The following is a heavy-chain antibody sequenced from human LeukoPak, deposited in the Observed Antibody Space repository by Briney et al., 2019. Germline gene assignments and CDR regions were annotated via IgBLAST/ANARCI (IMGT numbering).Heavy chain of an antibody. V-gene: IGHV3-23*01. CDR1: VFTFSNYY. CDR3: AKDLHQWELRVPEDY. J-gene: IGHJ4*02. CDR2: NSGSGGST. D-gene: IGHD1-26*01. Sequence: GGSVRLSCAASVFTFSNYYMNWVRQAPGKGLEGGSANSGSGGSTYYADFAGGRLTIHRDNYKNTLHLQMNSLRAEDTAVYYCAKDLHQWELRVPEDYWGQGTLVTVCS.